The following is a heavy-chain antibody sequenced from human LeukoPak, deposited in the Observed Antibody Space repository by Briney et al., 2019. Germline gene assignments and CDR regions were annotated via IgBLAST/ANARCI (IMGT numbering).Heavy chain of an antibody. Sequence: GGSLRLSCAAAGFNLNTFWMSWVRQAAGKGMEWVAKIKYDGSGKYYVDSVKGRFTISRDDAKNSLYLQMNSLRGEDTAIYYCARVRIVVVPAAKITDYWGQGTLVTVSS. CDR3: ARVRIVVVPAAKITDY. CDR2: IKYDGSGK. CDR1: GFNLNTFW. J-gene: IGHJ4*02. V-gene: IGHV3-7*01. D-gene: IGHD2-2*01.